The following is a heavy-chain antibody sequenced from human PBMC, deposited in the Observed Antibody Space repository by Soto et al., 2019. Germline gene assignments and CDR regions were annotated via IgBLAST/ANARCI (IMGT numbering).Heavy chain of an antibody. CDR3: ARIAVAGSYYFDY. D-gene: IGHD6-19*01. CDR1: GGSISSSSYY. CDR2: IYYSGST. J-gene: IGHJ4*02. V-gene: IGHV4-39*01. Sequence: QLQLQESGPGLVKPSETLSLTCTVSGGSISSSSYYWGWIRQPPGKGLEWIGSIYYSGSTYYNPSLKSRVTISEDTAKNQFSPKTRSVTAADTAVYYCARIAVAGSYYFDYWGQGTLVTV.